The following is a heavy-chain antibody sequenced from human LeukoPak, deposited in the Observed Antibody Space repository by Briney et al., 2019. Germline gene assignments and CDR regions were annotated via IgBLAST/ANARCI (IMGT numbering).Heavy chain of an antibody. V-gene: IGHV3-20*04. CDR1: GLTFVDYG. CDR2: IIWNGGST. D-gene: IGHD6-6*01. Sequence: GGSLRLSCAASGLTFVDYGMGWVRKAPGRGWGWVSGIIWNGGSTGYADSVKGRFTISRDNAKNSLYLQMNSLRAEDTAVYYCAKDIRPGAALFEGVDYWGQGTLVTVSS. CDR3: AKDIRPGAALFEGVDY. J-gene: IGHJ4*02.